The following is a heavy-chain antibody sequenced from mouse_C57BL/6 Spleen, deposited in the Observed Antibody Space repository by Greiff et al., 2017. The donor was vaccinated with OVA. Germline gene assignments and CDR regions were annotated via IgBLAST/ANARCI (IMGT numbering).Heavy chain of an antibody. J-gene: IGHJ2*01. Sequence: QVHVKQPGAELVKPGASVKMSCKASGYTFTSYWITWVKQRPGQGLEWIGDIYPGSGSTNYNEKFKSKATLTVDTSSSTAYMQLSSLTSEDSAVYCCARRVGGYLYYWGQGTTLTVSS. V-gene: IGHV1-55*01. D-gene: IGHD1-1*02. CDR2: IYPGSGST. CDR1: GYTFTSYW. CDR3: ARRVGGYLYY.